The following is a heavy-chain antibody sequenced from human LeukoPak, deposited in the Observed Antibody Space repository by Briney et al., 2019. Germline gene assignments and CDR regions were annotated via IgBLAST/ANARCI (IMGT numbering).Heavy chain of an antibody. D-gene: IGHD4-17*01. J-gene: IGHJ4*02. CDR3: AKVGTTTVTTWLDY. CDR2: ISTSGGST. CDR1: GFSFTSYA. Sequence: GGSLRLSCAASGFSFTSYAMSWVRQAPGRGLEWVSCISTSGGSTYYADSVKGRFTISRDNSKNTLYLQMNSLRAEGTALYYCAKVGTTTVTTWLDYWGQGTLVTVSS. V-gene: IGHV3-23*01.